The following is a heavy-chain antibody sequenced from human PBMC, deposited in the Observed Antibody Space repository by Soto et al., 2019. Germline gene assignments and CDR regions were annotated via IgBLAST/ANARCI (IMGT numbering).Heavy chain of an antibody. J-gene: IGHJ4*02. CDR2: IYWDDDK. CDR3: AHRPGGYMSGWDNGYFDY. D-gene: IGHD6-19*01. Sequence: SGPTLVNPTQTLTLTCTFSGFSLSTSGVGVGWIRQPPGKALEWLALIYWDDDKRYNPSLKSRLTITKDTSKNQVVLTMTNMDPVDTATYYCAHRPGGYMSGWDNGYFDYWGRGVLVTVSS. CDR1: GFSLSTSGVG. V-gene: IGHV2-5*02.